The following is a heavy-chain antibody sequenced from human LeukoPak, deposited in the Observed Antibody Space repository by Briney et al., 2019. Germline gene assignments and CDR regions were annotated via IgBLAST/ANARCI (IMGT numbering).Heavy chain of an antibody. CDR3: ARVAPLLWFGEPTPYYFDY. Sequence: PSETLSLTCTVSGGSISSYCWSWIRQPAGKGLEWIGRIYTSGSTNYNPSLKSRVTMSVDTSKNQFSLKLSSVTAADTAVYYCARVAPLLWFGEPTPYYFDYWGQGTLVAVSS. J-gene: IGHJ4*02. D-gene: IGHD3-10*01. V-gene: IGHV4-4*07. CDR1: GGSISSYC. CDR2: IYTSGST.